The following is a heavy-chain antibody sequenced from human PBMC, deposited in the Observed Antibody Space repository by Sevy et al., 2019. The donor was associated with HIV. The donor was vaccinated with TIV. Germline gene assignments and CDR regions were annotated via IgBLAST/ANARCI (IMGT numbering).Heavy chain of an antibody. CDR2: ISSSSSTI. Sequence: GGSLRLSCAASGFTFSSYSMNWVRQAPGKGLEWVSYISSSSSTIYYADSVKGRFTISRDNAKNSLYLQMNSLRDEGTAVYYCARDYYDSSGLADAFDIWGQGTMVTVSS. V-gene: IGHV3-48*02. J-gene: IGHJ3*02. D-gene: IGHD3-22*01. CDR3: ARDYYDSSGLADAFDI. CDR1: GFTFSSYS.